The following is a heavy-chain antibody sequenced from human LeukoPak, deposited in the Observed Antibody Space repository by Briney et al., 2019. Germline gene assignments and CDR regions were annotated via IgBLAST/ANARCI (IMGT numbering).Heavy chain of an antibody. D-gene: IGHD2-21*01. Sequence: GASVKVSCKVSGYIFANYGISWVRQAPGQGLEWMGWISAYNGNANYAQKFQGRVTMTTDTSTSTAYMEVRSLRSDDTAVYYCARDHGHKSVDYWGQGTLVTVSS. CDR3: ARDHGHKSVDY. J-gene: IGHJ4*02. CDR2: ISAYNGNA. CDR1: GYIFANYG. V-gene: IGHV1-18*01.